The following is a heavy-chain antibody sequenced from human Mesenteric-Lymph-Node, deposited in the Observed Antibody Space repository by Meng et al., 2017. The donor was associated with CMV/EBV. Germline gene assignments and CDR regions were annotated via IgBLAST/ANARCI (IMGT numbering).Heavy chain of an antibody. CDR2: IQQHGSDK. CDR3: ASVHRGDYFDY. J-gene: IGHJ4*02. Sequence: GESLKISCAASGFTFSSYWMTWVRQAPGKGLEWVANIQQHGSDKYYADSVKGRFTISRDNAKNSMYLEMNSLRAEDTAVYYCASVHRGDYFDYWGQGTLVTFSS. D-gene: IGHD1-1*01. V-gene: IGHV3-7*01. CDR1: GFTFSSYW.